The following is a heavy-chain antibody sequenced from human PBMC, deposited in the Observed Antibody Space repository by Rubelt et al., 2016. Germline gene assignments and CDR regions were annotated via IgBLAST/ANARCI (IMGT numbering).Heavy chain of an antibody. V-gene: IGHV3-23*01. CDR3: AKDFLCDY. CDR1: GFTFSSYA. J-gene: IGHJ4*02. Sequence: EVQLLESGGGLVQPGGSLRLSCAASGFTFSSYAMTCVRQAPGKGLEWVSSISVSGGSTYYAESVTGRLTISRDNSKTTLYLQMNSLRAEDTAVYYCAKDFLCDYWGQGALVTVSS. CDR2: ISVSGGST.